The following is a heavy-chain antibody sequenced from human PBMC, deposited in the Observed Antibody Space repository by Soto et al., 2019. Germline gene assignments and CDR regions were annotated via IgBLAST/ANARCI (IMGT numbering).Heavy chain of an antibody. J-gene: IGHJ4*02. Sequence: GSLRLSCAASGFTFSSYAMSWVRQAPGKGLEWVSAISGSGGSTYYADSVKGRFTISRDNSKNTLYLQMNSLRAEDTAVYYCAKVRRLLWFGELLFDYWGQGTLVTVSS. D-gene: IGHD3-10*01. V-gene: IGHV3-23*01. CDR2: ISGSGGST. CDR3: AKVRRLLWFGELLFDY. CDR1: GFTFSSYA.